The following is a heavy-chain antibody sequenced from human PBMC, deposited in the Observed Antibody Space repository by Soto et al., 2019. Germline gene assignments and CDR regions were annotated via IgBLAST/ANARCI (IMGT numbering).Heavy chain of an antibody. J-gene: IGHJ3*02. Sequence: ASVKVSCKASGGTFSSYAISWVRQAPGQGLEWMGGIIPIFGTANYAQKFQGRVTITADESTSTAYMELSSLRSEDTAVYYCARESSVAEAWVRAFDIWGQGTMVTVSS. CDR3: ARESSVAEAWVRAFDI. D-gene: IGHD6-19*01. CDR1: GGTFSSYA. CDR2: IIPIFGTA. V-gene: IGHV1-69*13.